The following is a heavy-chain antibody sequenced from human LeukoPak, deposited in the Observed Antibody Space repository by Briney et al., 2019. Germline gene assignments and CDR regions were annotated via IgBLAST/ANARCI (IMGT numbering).Heavy chain of an antibody. V-gene: IGHV1-69*13. CDR3: ARDGGFGELTFDY. J-gene: IGHJ4*02. Sequence: SVKVSCKASGGTFSSYAISWVRQAPGQGLEWMGGIIPIFGTANYAQKFQGRVTITADESTSTAYMELSSLRSEDTAVYYCARDGGFGELTFDYWGQGTLVAVSS. CDR2: IIPIFGTA. D-gene: IGHD3-10*01. CDR1: GGTFSSYA.